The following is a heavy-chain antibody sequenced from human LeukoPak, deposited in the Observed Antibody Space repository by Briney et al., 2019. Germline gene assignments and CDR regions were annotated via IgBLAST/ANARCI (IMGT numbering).Heavy chain of an antibody. V-gene: IGHV3-21*04. Sequence: GGSLRLSCAASGFTFSSYSMNWVRQAPGKGLEWVSSISSSSSYIYYADSVKGRFTISRDNAKNSLYLQMNSLRAEDTALYYCAKDIVAVYYYYYGMDVRGQGTTVTVSS. CDR2: ISSSSSYI. D-gene: IGHD5-12*01. J-gene: IGHJ6*02. CDR1: GFTFSSYS. CDR3: AKDIVAVYYYYYGMDV.